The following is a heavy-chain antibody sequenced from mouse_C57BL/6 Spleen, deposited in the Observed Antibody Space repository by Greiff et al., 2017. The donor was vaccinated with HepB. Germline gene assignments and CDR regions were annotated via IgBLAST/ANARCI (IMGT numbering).Heavy chain of an antibody. CDR2: IDPSDSYT. V-gene: IGHV1-69*01. Sequence: QVQLQQPGAELVMPGASVKLSCKASGYTFTSYWMHWVKQRPGQGLEWIGEIDPSDSYTNYNQKFKGKSTLTVDKSSSTAYMQLSSLTSEDSAVYYCASLGRGYAMDYWGQGTSVTVFS. CDR3: ASLGRGYAMDY. J-gene: IGHJ4*01. D-gene: IGHD4-1*01. CDR1: GYTFTSYW.